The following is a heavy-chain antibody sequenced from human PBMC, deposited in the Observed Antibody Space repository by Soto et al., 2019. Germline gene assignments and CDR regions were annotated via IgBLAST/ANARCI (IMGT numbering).Heavy chain of an antibody. CDR3: ARAGKGLRYFDWGRYYFDY. CDR1: GYTFTSYG. D-gene: IGHD3-9*01. Sequence: QVQLVQSGAEVKKPGASVKVSCKASGYTFTSYGISWVRQAPGQGLEWMGWISAYNGNTNYAQKLQGGVTMTTDTSTSTAYMELRSLRSDDTAVYYCARAGKGLRYFDWGRYYFDYWGQGTLVTVSS. V-gene: IGHV1-18*01. CDR2: ISAYNGNT. J-gene: IGHJ4*02.